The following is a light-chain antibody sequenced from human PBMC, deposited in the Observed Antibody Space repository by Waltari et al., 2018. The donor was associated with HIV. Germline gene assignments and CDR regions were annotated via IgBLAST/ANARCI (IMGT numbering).Light chain of an antibody. J-gene: IGLJ1*01. CDR1: SSNIGNNY. V-gene: IGLV1-51*01. Sequence: LTQPPSVSAAPGQKVTISCSGSSSNIGNNYVSWYQQLPGTAPKLLIYDNNKRPSGIPDRFSGSKSGTSATLGITGLQTGDEADYYCGTWDSSLSAYVFGTGTKVTVL. CDR3: GTWDSSLSAYV. CDR2: DNN.